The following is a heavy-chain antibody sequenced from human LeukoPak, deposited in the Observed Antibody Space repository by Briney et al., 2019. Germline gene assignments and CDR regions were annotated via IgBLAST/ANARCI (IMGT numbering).Heavy chain of an antibody. CDR2: TRYDGSDK. Sequence: GGSLRLSCAASGFTFSSYGMHWVRQAPGKGLEWVAFTRYDGSDKYYADSVKGRFTISRDNSKNTLYLQMNSLRAEDTAVYYCAKDKGFLTGYFDYWGQGTLVTVSS. J-gene: IGHJ4*02. V-gene: IGHV3-30*02. CDR1: GFTFSSYG. CDR3: AKDKGFLTGYFDY. D-gene: IGHD3-9*01.